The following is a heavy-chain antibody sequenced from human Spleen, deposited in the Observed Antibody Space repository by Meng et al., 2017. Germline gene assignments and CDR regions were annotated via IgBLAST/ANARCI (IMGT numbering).Heavy chain of an antibody. CDR2: IYTSGRT. V-gene: IGHV4-61*02. CDR1: GGSITSGSYY. Sequence: LRLSCTVSGGSITSGSYYWIWIRQPAGKGLEWIGRIYTSGRTNYNPSFKSRVTISVDTSKNQFSLRLTSVTAADTAMYYCARDAYTGYAMADWGQGTLVTVSS. CDR3: ARDAYTGYAMAD. J-gene: IGHJ4*02. D-gene: IGHD5-12*01.